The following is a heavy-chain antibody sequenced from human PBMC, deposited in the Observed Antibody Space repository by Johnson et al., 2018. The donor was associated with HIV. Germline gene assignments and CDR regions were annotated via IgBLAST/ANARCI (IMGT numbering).Heavy chain of an antibody. D-gene: IGHD6-13*01. Sequence: QVQLVESGGGLVKPGGSLRLSCAASGFTFSDYYMSWIRQAPGKGLEWVSYISSSGSTMYYADSVEGRFTISRDNAKNTLYLQMNSLRAEDSAVYYCAKDGAAAGTVGADAFDVWGQGTMVTVSS. CDR1: GFTFSDYY. CDR2: ISSSGSTM. CDR3: AKDGAAAGTVGADAFDV. J-gene: IGHJ3*01. V-gene: IGHV3-11*04.